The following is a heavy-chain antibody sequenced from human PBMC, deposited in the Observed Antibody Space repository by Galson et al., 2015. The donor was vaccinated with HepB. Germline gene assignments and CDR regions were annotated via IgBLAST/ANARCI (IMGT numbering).Heavy chain of an antibody. CDR3: EREATSGYPFDASDI. V-gene: IGHV1-3*04. D-gene: IGHD5-12*01. J-gene: IGHJ3*02. Sequence: SVKVSCKASGYTFTRNAIHWVRQAPGQRLEWMGWINTGNGNTKYSQKFQGRVTITRDTSASTASMELSSLRPEDTAVYYCEREATSGYPFDASDIWGQGTMVTVSS. CDR2: INTGNGNT. CDR1: GYTFTRNA.